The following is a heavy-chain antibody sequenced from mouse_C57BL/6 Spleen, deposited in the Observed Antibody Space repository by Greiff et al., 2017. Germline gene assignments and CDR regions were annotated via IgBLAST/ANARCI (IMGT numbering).Heavy chain of an antibody. CDR2: IDPENGDT. D-gene: IGHD2-4*01. Sequence: EVQLQQSGAELVRPGASVKLSCTASGFNIKDDYMHWVKQRPEQGLEWIGWIDPENGDTEYASKFQGKATITADTSSNTAYLQLSSLTSEDTAVYYCTQGDYDWYFDVWGTGTTVTVSS. CDR1: GFNIKDDY. CDR3: TQGDYDWYFDV. J-gene: IGHJ1*03. V-gene: IGHV14-4*01.